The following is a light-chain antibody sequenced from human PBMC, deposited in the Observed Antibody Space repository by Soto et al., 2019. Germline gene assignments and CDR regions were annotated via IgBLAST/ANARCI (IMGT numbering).Light chain of an antibody. J-gene: IGLJ1*01. V-gene: IGLV1-44*01. CDR2: SNN. Sequence: QPVLTQAPSASETPGQRVTISCSGGSSNIGRNTVNWYQQLPGTAPKLLIYSNNRRPSGVPDRFSGSKSGTSASLAISGLQSEDEADYYCAAWDDSLTDYVFGTGT. CDR1: SSNIGRNT. CDR3: AAWDDSLTDYV.